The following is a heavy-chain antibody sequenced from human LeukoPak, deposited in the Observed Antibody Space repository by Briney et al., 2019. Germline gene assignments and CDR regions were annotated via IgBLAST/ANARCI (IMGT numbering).Heavy chain of an antibody. J-gene: IGHJ4*02. CDR1: GFTFSSYS. D-gene: IGHD1-14*01. CDR2: ISSSSSYI. CDR3: ARDREVTGSFDY. Sequence: PGGSLRLSCAASGFTFSSYSMNWVRQAPGKGLEWVSSISSSSSYIYYADSVKGRFTISRDNAKNSPYLQMNSLRAEDTAVYYCARDREVTGSFDYWGQGTLVTVSS. V-gene: IGHV3-21*01.